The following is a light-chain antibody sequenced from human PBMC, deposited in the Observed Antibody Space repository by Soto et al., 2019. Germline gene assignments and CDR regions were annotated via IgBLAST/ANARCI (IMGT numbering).Light chain of an antibody. CDR1: QSVSSN. CDR3: QQYNNWPLFT. CDR2: GAS. Sequence: EIVMTQSPGTLSVSPGERATLSCRASQSVSSNLAWYQQKPGQAPRLLIYGASTRATGFPPRFSGSGSGTEFTLTISSLQSEDFAVYYCQQYNNWPLFTFGPGTKVDIK. J-gene: IGKJ3*01. V-gene: IGKV3-15*01.